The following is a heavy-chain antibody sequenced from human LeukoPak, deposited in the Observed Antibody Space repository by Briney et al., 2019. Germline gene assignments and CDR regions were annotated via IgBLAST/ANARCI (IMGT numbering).Heavy chain of an antibody. V-gene: IGHV4-59*08. CDR1: GGSISRYF. CDR2: IYYSGST. CDR3: ARHGASGSYLYYFDY. D-gene: IGHD1-26*01. Sequence: PSETLSLTCTVSGGSISRYFWSWIRQPPGKGLEWIGYIYYSGSTNYNPSLKSRVTISVDTSKNQFSLKLSSVTAADTAVYFCARHGASGSYLYYFDYWGQGTLVTVSS. J-gene: IGHJ4*02.